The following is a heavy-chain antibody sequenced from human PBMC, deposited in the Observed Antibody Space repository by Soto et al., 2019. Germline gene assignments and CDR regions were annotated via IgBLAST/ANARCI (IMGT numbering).Heavy chain of an antibody. V-gene: IGHV1-69*02. CDR2: IIPIIGIA. CDR3: ASLMSSGYCYGMDG. D-gene: IGHD3-10*01. J-gene: IGHJ6*02. Sequence: QVQLVQSGAEVKKPGSSVKVSCKASGGTFSSYTISWVRQAPGQGLEWMGRIIPIIGIANYAQKVQGRVTITADKSTSTAYMELSSLRSEDTAVYYWASLMSSGYCYGMDGWGQGTTVTVSS. CDR1: GGTFSSYT.